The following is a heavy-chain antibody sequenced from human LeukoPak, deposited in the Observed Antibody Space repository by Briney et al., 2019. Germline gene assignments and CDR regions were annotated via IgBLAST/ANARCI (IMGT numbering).Heavy chain of an antibody. Sequence: GGALRLSCAASGFTFSSYDMHWVRQATGKGVEWVSAIGTAGDTDYPGSVKGRFTISRANAKNSFYLQRNRLRAGDTAVYYCASGDYGDYGSGYWYFDLWGRGTLVTVSS. CDR1: GFTFSSYD. CDR3: ASGDYGDYGSGYWYFDL. V-gene: IGHV3-13*01. D-gene: IGHD4-17*01. J-gene: IGHJ2*01. CDR2: IGTAGDT.